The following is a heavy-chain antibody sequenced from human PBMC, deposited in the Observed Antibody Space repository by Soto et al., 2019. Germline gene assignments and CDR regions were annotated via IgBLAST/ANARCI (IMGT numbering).Heavy chain of an antibody. CDR1: GGSLSSYY. CDR3: ARNRWYFDY. Sequence: QVQLQESGPGLVKPSETLSLTCTVSGGSLSSYYWSWIRQPPGKGLEWIGYIYYSGNTNYNPSLKSRVTISVDTSKNQFSLKLTSETAADTAVYYCARNRWYFDYWGQGTLVTVSS. V-gene: IGHV4-59*01. CDR2: IYYSGNT. D-gene: IGHD2-15*01. J-gene: IGHJ4*02.